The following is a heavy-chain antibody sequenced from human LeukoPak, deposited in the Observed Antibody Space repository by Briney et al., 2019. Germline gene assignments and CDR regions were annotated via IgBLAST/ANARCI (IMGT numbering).Heavy chain of an antibody. J-gene: IGHJ4*02. CDR2: IYYSGST. CDR3: AREPLYPMVDY. Sequence: SETLSLTCTVSGGSISSGDYYWSWIRQPPGKGLEWIGYIYYSGSTYYNPSLKSRVTISVDTSKNQFSLKLSSVTAADTAVYYGAREPLYPMVDYWGQGTLVTVSS. D-gene: IGHD3-3*01. V-gene: IGHV4-30-4*08. CDR1: GGSISSGDYY.